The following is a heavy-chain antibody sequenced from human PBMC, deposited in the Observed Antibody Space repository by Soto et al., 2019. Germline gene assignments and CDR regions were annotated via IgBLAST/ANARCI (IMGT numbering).Heavy chain of an antibody. V-gene: IGHV6-1*01. CDR1: GDSVXSNNVA. CDR3: ARAQWMNWFDP. D-gene: IGHD6-19*01. CDR2: TYYRSKWYN. Sequence: SQTLSLTCAISGDSVXSNNVAWNWIRQSPSRGLEWLGRTYYRSKWYNEYALYVKSRITINPDTSKNQFSLQLNSVTPEDTAVYYCARAQWMNWFDPWGQGTLVTVSS. J-gene: IGHJ5*02.